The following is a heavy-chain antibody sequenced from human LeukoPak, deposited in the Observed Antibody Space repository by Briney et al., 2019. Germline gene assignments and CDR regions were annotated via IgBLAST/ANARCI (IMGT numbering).Heavy chain of an antibody. CDR3: ASILFGESYSGDF. J-gene: IGHJ4*02. D-gene: IGHD3-10*01. CDR2: INPNSGGT. CDR1: GYTFTDYY. Sequence: ASVKVSCKASGYTFTDYYMHWVRQAPGQGLEWMGWINPNSGGTNYAQRFQGRVTMTRDTSISTAYMELSRLTSDDTAVYYCASILFGESYSGDFWGQGTLVTVSS. V-gene: IGHV1-2*02.